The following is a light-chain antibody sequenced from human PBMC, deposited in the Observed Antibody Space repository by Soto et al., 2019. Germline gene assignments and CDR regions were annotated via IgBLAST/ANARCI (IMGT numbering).Light chain of an antibody. CDR1: QSVISSH. J-gene: IGKJ2*01. Sequence: EIVLTQSPGTLSLSPGERATLSCRASQSVISSHLAWYQQKPGQPPRLLIYGASSRATGIPDRFSGSGSGTDFTLTISRLEPEDFAVYYCQQYSSPLRQYTFGQGIKLEIK. V-gene: IGKV3-20*01. CDR2: GAS. CDR3: QQYSSPLRQYT.